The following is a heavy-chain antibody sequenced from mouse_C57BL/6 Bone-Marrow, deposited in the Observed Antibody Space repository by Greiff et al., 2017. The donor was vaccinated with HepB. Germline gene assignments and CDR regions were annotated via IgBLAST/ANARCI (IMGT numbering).Heavy chain of an antibody. CDR2: IDPNSGGT. CDR3: ARDGGYYYGNSYAMDY. V-gene: IGHV1-72*01. CDR1: GYTFTSYW. J-gene: IGHJ4*01. Sequence: QVQLKQPGAELVKPGASVKLSCKASGYTFTSYWMHWVKQRPGRGLEWIGRIDPNSGGTKYNEKFKSKATLTVDKPSSSAYMQLSSLTSEDSAVYYCARDGGYYYGNSYAMDYWGQGTSVTVSS. D-gene: IGHD1-1*01.